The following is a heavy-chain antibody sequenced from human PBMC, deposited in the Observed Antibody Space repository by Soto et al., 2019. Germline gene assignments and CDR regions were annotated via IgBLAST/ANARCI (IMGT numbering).Heavy chain of an antibody. D-gene: IGHD3-3*01. J-gene: IGHJ5*02. Sequence: ASVKVSCNASGYTFTNYAMHWVRQAPGQRLEWMGGINAGNGDTKYSQNFQGRVTITRDTSASTAYMELSSLRSEDTAVYYCARDPYYDLWSGSNWFDHWGQGTLVTVSS. CDR3: ARDPYYDLWSGSNWFDH. CDR1: GYTFTNYA. V-gene: IGHV1-3*01. CDR2: INAGNGDT.